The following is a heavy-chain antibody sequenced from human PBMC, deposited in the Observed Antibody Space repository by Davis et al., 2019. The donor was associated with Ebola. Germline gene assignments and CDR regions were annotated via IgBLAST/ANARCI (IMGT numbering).Heavy chain of an antibody. V-gene: IGHV3-21*04. CDR1: GFTFSSYS. J-gene: IGHJ6*02. D-gene: IGHD3-22*01. Sequence: PGGSLRLSCAASGFTFSSYSMNWVRQAPGKGLEWVSSISSSSSYIYYADSVKGRFTISRDNAKNSLYLQMNSLRAEDTALYYCAKELYYDSSGYYSHGMDVWGQGTTVTVSS. CDR3: AKELYYDSSGYYSHGMDV. CDR2: ISSSSSYI.